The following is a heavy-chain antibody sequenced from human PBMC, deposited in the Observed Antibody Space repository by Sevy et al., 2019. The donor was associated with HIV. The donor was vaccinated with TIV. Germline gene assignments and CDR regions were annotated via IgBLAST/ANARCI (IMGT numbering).Heavy chain of an antibody. J-gene: IGHJ6*02. Sequence: GGSLRLSCAASGFSFRDHAMHWVRQVPGKGLEWVSGISWNSRNIGYADSVKGRLTISGDNAKNLVFLQMNSLRPEDTALQYCAKAITRGCDGLNCYTYYCYFYGLDAWGQGTTVTVSS. CDR1: GFSFRDHA. V-gene: IGHV3-9*01. D-gene: IGHD2-2*02. CDR3: AKAITRGCDGLNCYTYYCYFYGLDA. CDR2: ISWNSRNI.